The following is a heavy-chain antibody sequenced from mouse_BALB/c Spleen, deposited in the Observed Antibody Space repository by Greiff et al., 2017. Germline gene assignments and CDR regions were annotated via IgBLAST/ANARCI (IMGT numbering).Heavy chain of an antibody. CDR1: GFSLTSYG. CDR3: ARNLGGRDYYYAMDY. CDR2: IWSGGST. J-gene: IGHJ4*01. V-gene: IGHV2-2*02. D-gene: IGHD1-1*02. Sequence: QGQLKESGPGLVQPSQSLSITCTVSGFSLTSYGVHWVRQSPGKGLEWLGVIWSGGSTDYNAAFISRLSISKDNSKSQVFFKMNSLQANDTAIYYCARNLGGRDYYYAMDYWGQGTSVTVSS.